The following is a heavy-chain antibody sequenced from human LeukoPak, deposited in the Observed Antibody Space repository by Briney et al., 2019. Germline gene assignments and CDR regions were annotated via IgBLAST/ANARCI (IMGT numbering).Heavy chain of an antibody. CDR2: IYYSGST. J-gene: IGHJ4*02. D-gene: IGHD5-18*01. CDR3: ARAPGYSYGYSFDY. Sequence: SETLSLTCTVSGGSISSSSYYWGWIRQPPGKGLEWIGSIYYSGSTYYNPSLKSRVTISVDTSKNQFSLKLSSVTAADTAVYYCARAPGYSYGYSFDYWGQGTLVTVSS. CDR1: GGSISSSSYY. V-gene: IGHV4-39*07.